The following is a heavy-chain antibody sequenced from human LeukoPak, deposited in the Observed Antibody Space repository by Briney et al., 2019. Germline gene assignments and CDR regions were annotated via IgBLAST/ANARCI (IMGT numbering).Heavy chain of an antibody. CDR3: VRDSSNWSSFGS. D-gene: IGHD2-2*01. J-gene: IGHJ4*02. Sequence: ASVKVSCKASGYTFTAFPIHWVRQAPGQELEWMGRINPNSGVTNYAQKFQGRVIMTRDTSISTVYMQLSSLKTDDTAVYYCVRDSSNWSSFGSWGQGSLVIVSS. CDR1: GYTFTAFP. V-gene: IGHV1-2*06. CDR2: INPNSGVT.